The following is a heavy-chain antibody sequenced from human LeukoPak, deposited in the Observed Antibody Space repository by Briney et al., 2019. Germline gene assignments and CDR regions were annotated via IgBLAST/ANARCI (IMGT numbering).Heavy chain of an antibody. CDR1: GYTFTGYY. CDR2: ISAYNGNT. Sequence: ASVKVSCKASGYTFTGYYMHWVRQAPGQGLEWMGWISAYNGNTNYAQKLQGRITMTTDTSTSTAYMELRSLRSDDTAVYYCASSSGWRRFDYWGQGTLVTVSS. CDR3: ASSSGWRRFDY. D-gene: IGHD6-19*01. J-gene: IGHJ4*02. V-gene: IGHV1-18*04.